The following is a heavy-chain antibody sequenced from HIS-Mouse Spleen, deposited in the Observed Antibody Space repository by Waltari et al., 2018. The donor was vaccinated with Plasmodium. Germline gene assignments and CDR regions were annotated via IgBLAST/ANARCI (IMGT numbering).Heavy chain of an antibody. Sequence: QLQLQESGPGLVKPSETLSLTCTVSGGSIRSSSYYWGWIRQPPGKGLEWIGSIYYSGSTYYNPSLKSRVTISLDTSKNQFSLKLSSVTAADTAVYYCARDRITGTSYFDYWGQGTLVTVSS. J-gene: IGHJ4*02. CDR1: GGSIRSSSYY. D-gene: IGHD1-7*01. CDR2: IYYSGST. V-gene: IGHV4-39*07. CDR3: ARDRITGTSYFDY.